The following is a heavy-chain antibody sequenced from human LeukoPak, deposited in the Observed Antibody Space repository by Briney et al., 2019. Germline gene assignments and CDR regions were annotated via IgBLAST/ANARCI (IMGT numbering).Heavy chain of an antibody. Sequence: GGSLRLSCAASGFTFSSSAMSWVRQAPGKGLEWVSAISNNGGYTYYADSVQGRFTISRDNSKSTLCLQMNSLRAEDTAVYYCAASIAIPKYYYYGMDVWGQGTTVTVSS. V-gene: IGHV3-23*01. CDR2: ISNNGGYT. J-gene: IGHJ6*02. CDR3: AASIAIPKYYYYGMDV. D-gene: IGHD6-6*01. CDR1: GFTFSSSA.